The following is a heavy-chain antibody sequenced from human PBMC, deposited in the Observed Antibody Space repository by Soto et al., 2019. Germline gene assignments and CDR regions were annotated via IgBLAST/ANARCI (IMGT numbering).Heavy chain of an antibody. D-gene: IGHD3-10*01. V-gene: IGHV3-23*01. CDR2: LDGAGGST. CDR3: AAPRDEYGSGVSWLTYGMDI. CDR1: GFTFSDYA. J-gene: IGHJ6*02. Sequence: PGGSLRLSCLASGFTFSDYAMTWVRHVPGRGLEWVASLDGAGGSTYYADSVRGRFTISRDNSQNTLFLQMKRLTVDDTAIYYCAAPRDEYGSGVSWLTYGMDIWGQGNTVTVSS.